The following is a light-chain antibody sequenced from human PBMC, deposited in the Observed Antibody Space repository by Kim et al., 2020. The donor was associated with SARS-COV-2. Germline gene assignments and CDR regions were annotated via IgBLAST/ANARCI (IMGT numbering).Light chain of an antibody. CDR3: QQYNSYSST. CDR1: QSISSW. Sequence: AFVGDRVTITSQASQSISSWLAWYQQKPEKAPKLLIYRASSLESGVPSRFSGSGSGTEFTLTISSLQPDDFATYYCQQYNSYSSTFGGGTKVDIK. CDR2: RAS. J-gene: IGKJ4*01. V-gene: IGKV1-5*03.